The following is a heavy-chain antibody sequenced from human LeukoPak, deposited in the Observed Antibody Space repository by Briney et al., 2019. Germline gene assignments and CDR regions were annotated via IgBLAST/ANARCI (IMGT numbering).Heavy chain of an antibody. J-gene: IGHJ4*02. Sequence: PSETLSLTCTVSGYSISSGYYWGWIRQPPGKGLEWIGSIYQSGSTYYNPSLKSRVTISVDTSKNQFSLKLSSVTAADTAVYYCAREAITMVRGEIDYWGQGTLVTVSS. D-gene: IGHD3-10*01. CDR3: AREAITMVRGEIDY. CDR2: IYQSGST. CDR1: GYSISSGYY. V-gene: IGHV4-38-2*02.